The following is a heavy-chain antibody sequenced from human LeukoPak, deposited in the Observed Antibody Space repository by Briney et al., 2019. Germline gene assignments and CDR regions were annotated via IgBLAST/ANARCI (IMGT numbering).Heavy chain of an antibody. V-gene: IGHV1-3*01. CDR3: AREFRDLFDY. J-gene: IGHJ4*02. D-gene: IGHD3/OR15-3a*01. Sequence: ASVKVSCKASGYTFTSYGISWVRQAPGQRLEWMGWINAGNGNTKYSQKFQGRVTITRDTSASTAYMELSSLRSEDTAVYYCAREFRDLFDYWGQGTLVTVSS. CDR1: GYTFTSYG. CDR2: INAGNGNT.